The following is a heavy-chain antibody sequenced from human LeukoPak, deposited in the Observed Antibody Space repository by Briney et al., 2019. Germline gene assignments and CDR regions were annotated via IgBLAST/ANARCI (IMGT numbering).Heavy chain of an antibody. CDR3: AKRGSQWSNHYYMDV. J-gene: IGHJ6*03. Sequence: PSETLSLTCTVSGYSISSGYYWGWIRQPPGKGLEWIGEINHSGSTNYNPSLKSRVTISVDTSKNQFSLKLSSVTAADTAVYYCAKRGSQWSNHYYMDVWGKGTTVTISS. V-gene: IGHV4-38-2*02. CDR1: GYSISSGYY. D-gene: IGHD3-16*01. CDR2: INHSGST.